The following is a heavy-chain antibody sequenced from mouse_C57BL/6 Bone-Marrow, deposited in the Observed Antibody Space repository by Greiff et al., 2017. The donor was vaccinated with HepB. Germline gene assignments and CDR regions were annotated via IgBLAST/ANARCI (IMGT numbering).Heavy chain of an antibody. Sequence: VQLQQSGAELVKPGASVKMSCKASGYTFTTYPIEWMKQTHGKSLEWIGNFHPYNDDTKYNEKFKGKATLTVEKSSSTVYLELSRLTSDDSAVYFCARGGSTPYWYFDVWGTGTTVTVSS. J-gene: IGHJ1*03. CDR1: GYTFTTYP. V-gene: IGHV1-47*01. CDR3: ARGGSTPYWYFDV. D-gene: IGHD1-1*01. CDR2: FHPYNDDT.